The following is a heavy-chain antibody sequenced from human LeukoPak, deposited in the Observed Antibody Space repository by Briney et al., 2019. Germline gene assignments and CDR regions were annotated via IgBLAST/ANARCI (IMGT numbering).Heavy chain of an antibody. CDR2: INPNSGGS. CDR3: AREVISSSSHGVWFDP. V-gene: IGHV1-2*02. D-gene: IGHD2-2*01. J-gene: IGHJ5*02. Sequence: ASVKVSCKASGYTFTDYYMHWVRQAPGQGLEWMGWINPNSGGSNYAQKFQGRVTMTRDTSISAAYMELSRLRSDDTAVYYCAREVISSSSHGVWFDPWGQGTLVTVSS. CDR1: GYTFTDYY.